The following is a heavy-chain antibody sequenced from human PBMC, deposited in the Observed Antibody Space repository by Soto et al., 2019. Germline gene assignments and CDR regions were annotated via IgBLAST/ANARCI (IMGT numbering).Heavy chain of an antibody. J-gene: IGHJ4*02. CDR2: ISDTGSSH. CDR3: AKDRGGDCPDNSCYSGADY. V-gene: IGHV3-30*18. D-gene: IGHD2-2*01. CDR1: GFTFSSYG. Sequence: AGGSLRLSCVGSGFTFSSYGMHWVRQAPGKGLACVAVISDTGSSHYYAASVEGRFTISRENSKNTLSLHMDRLRVEDTAVYYCAKDRGGDCPDNSCYSGADYWGQGTPVTVSS.